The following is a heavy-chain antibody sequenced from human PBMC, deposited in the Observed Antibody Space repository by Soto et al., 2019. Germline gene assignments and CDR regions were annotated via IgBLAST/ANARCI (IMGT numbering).Heavy chain of an antibody. Sequence: EVQLLESGGGLVQPGGSLRLSCAASGFTFSSYAMTWVRQAPGKGLEGVSAISGSGGSTYYADSVKGQFTISRDNSKNTLYLQMNSLRAEDTAVYYCAKGLYSGSYFDYWGQGTLVTVSS. CDR1: GFTFSSYA. J-gene: IGHJ4*02. CDR2: ISGSGGST. CDR3: AKGLYSGSYFDY. V-gene: IGHV3-23*01. D-gene: IGHD1-26*01.